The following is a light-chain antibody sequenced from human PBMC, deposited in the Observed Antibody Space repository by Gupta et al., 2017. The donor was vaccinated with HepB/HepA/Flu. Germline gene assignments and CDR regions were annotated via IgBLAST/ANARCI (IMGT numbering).Light chain of an antibody. CDR1: TPNIGGNS. CDR2: TNN. Sequence: QSVLTQPPSASGTPGQRVTISCSGSTPNIGGNSVYWYQQFPGKAPKLLIYTNNQRPSVVPDRFAGSKSGTSASLAITGLRYEDDADYYCSTWDDNLSGLLLGGGTKLTVL. CDR3: STWDDNLSGLL. J-gene: IGLJ2*01. V-gene: IGLV1-47*01.